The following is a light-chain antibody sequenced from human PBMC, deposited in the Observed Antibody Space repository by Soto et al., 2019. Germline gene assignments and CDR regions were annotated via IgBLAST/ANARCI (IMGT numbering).Light chain of an antibody. J-gene: IGKJ5*01. CDR2: DAS. Sequence: EFVLTQSPGTLSLSPGERATLSCRASQTVRNNYLAWYQQKPGQAPRLLIYDASSRATGIPDRLSGGGSGTDFNLTISRLEPEDFAVYYCQKRSNWPITFGQGTRLEIK. CDR3: QKRSNWPIT. CDR1: QTVRNNY. V-gene: IGKV3D-20*02.